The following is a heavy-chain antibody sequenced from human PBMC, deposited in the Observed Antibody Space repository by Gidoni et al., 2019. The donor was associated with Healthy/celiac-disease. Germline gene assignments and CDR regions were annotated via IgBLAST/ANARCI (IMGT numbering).Heavy chain of an antibody. CDR1: GFTFSRYS. CDR3: ARRYCSSTSCYTGGMDV. V-gene: IGHV3-21*01. D-gene: IGHD2-2*02. CDR2: ISSSSSYI. Sequence: EVQLVVSGGGLVKPGGFLRFSCADSGFTFSRYSMNWGRQAPGKGLEWVSSISSSSSYIYYADSVKSRFTISRDNAKNSLFLQMNSLRDEDTAVYYCARRYCSSTSCYTGGMDVWGQGTTVTVSS. J-gene: IGHJ6*02.